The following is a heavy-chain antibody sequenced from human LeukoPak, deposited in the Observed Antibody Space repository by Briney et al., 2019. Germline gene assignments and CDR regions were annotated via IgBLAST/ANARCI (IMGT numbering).Heavy chain of an antibody. CDR3: ATGSMTTRYYYYFHMDV. J-gene: IGHJ6*03. D-gene: IGHD4-11*01. Sequence: SETLSLTCTVSGGSINSTRYYWGWIRQPPGKGLEWIGSIYYSGDTHYNPSLRSRVTISVDTSKNQLSLRMHSMTAADTSFYYCATGSMTTRYYYYFHMDVWGPGTTVTVSS. V-gene: IGHV4-39*01. CDR2: IYYSGDT. CDR1: GGSINSTRYY.